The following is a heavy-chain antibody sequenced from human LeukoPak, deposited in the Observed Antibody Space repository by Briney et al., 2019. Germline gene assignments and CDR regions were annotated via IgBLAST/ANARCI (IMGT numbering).Heavy chain of an antibody. CDR3: ARGGGYSYGSFDY. J-gene: IGHJ4*02. CDR2: INRDGSST. Sequence: GGSLRLSCVVSGFTFSSYSMSWVRQAPGKGLVWVSRINRDGSSTSYADSVKGRFTISRDNAKNTLYLQMNSLRAEDTAVYYCARGGGYSYGSFDYWGQGTLVTVSS. CDR1: GFTFSSYS. D-gene: IGHD5-18*01. V-gene: IGHV3-74*01.